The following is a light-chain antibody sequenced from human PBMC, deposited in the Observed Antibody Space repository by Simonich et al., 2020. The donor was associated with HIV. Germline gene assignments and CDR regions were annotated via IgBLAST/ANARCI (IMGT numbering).Light chain of an antibody. CDR1: QSVSRT. CDR2: GAS. V-gene: IGKV3-15*01. J-gene: IGKJ4*01. CDR3: QQYNNWPPLT. Sequence: EIVMTQSPVTLSVSPGERATLSCRASQSVSRTLAWYQQSLGQVPRLLIYGASTRATGIPARFSGSGSGSEFTLTISSLQSEDFAVYYCQQYNNWPPLTFGGGTKVEMK.